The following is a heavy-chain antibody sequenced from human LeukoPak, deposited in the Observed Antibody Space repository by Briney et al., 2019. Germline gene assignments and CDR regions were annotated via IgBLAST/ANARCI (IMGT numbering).Heavy chain of an antibody. Sequence: PGGSLRLSCAASGSTFRNYWMHWVRRAPGKGLVWVSRINGDGSSTIYADSVRGRFTISRDNAKNTLYLQMNSLRAEDTAVYYCATDRAYNTDYWGQGTLVTVSS. V-gene: IGHV3-74*01. CDR3: ATDRAYNTDY. CDR2: INGDGSST. D-gene: IGHD1-1*01. CDR1: GSTFRNYW. J-gene: IGHJ4*02.